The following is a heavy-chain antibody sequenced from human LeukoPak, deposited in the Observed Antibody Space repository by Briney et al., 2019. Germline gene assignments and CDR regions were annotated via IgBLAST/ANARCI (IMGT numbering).Heavy chain of an antibody. J-gene: IGHJ3*02. CDR1: GFTFSSYS. CDR2: ISSSSSTI. D-gene: IGHD5-24*01. Sequence: GGSLRLSCAASGFTFSSYSMNWVRQAPGKGLEWVSYISSSSSTIYYADSVKGRFTISRDNSKNTLYLQMNSLRAEDTAVYYCASPGRRWLQWDAFDIWGQGTMVTVSS. V-gene: IGHV3-48*01. CDR3: ASPGRRWLQWDAFDI.